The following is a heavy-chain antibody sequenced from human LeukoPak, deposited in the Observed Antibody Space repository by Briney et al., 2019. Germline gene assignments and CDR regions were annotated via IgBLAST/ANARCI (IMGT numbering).Heavy chain of an antibody. CDR3: ARQTNWNYGDFDY. V-gene: IGHV3-23*01. CDR1: GFTFSSYA. J-gene: IGHJ4*02. Sequence: SGGSLRLSCAASGFTFSSYAMSWVRQAPGKGLEWVSSMSGSGDDTSYADAVNGRFTISRDNSKNTLYLQMNSLTADDTAVYYCARQTNWNYGDFDYWGQGTLVTVSS. D-gene: IGHD1-7*01. CDR2: MSGSGDDT.